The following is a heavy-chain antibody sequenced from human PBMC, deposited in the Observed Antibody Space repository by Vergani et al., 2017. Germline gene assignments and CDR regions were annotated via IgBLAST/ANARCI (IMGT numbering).Heavy chain of an antibody. CDR3: ARESCSTGWHKVDY. J-gene: IGHJ4*02. Sequence: QVRLQESGPGLVKPSETLSLTCTVSGGPVTGYYCTWIRQSSVKRLEWIGRINIETTGNVNYNSALRSRVTMSVDTSSGQFSLKLSSVTAADTSVYYCARESCSTGWHKVDYWGQGTPVTVSS. CDR2: INIETTGNV. V-gene: IGHV4-4*07. D-gene: IGHD6-19*01. CDR1: GGPVTGYY.